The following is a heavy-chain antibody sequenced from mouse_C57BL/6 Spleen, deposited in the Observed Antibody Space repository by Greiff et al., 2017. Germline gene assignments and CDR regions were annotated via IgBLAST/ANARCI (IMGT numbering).Heavy chain of an antibody. CDR2: INPTYGST. CDR3: ARDDYDRVLDY. V-gene: IGHV1-39*01. CDR1: GYSFTDSN. J-gene: IGHJ2*01. D-gene: IGHD2-4*01. Sequence: EVQLQQSGPELVKPGASVKISCKASGYSFTDSNMNWVKQSHGQSLEWIGVINPTYGSTSYNQKFKGKATLTVDHSSSTAYMQLNSLTSEDSAVDYWARDDYDRVLDYWGQGTTLTVSS.